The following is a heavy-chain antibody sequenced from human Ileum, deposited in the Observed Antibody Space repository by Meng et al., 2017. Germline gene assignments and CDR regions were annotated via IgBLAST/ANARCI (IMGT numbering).Heavy chain of an antibody. CDR2: IKFNDGGT. V-gene: IGHV1-2*06. D-gene: IGHD3-10*01. CDR1: GITLTGYY. CDR3: ARENWYYDY. Sequence: QVQLGQSGAEVGKPGASVKVSCKSSGITLTGYYIHWVRQAPGQGLEWMGQIKFNDGGTYYVQKFEGRVTLTRDTSTNTVYMELSSLKSDDTAVYYCARENWYYDYWGQGTLVTVSS. J-gene: IGHJ4*02.